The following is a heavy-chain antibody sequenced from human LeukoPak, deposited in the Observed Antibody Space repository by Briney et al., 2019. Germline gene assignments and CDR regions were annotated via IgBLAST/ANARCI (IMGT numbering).Heavy chain of an antibody. Sequence: PGRSLRLSCAASGFTFSTYSMNWVRQTPGKGLEWVSSISPNSVDKYHADSVKGRFTISRDNAKNSLYLQMNSLRAEDTALYYCAREGQWQDFDYWGQGTLVTVSS. D-gene: IGHD6-19*01. CDR2: ISPNSVDK. J-gene: IGHJ4*02. CDR3: AREGQWQDFDY. V-gene: IGHV3-21*01. CDR1: GFTFSTYS.